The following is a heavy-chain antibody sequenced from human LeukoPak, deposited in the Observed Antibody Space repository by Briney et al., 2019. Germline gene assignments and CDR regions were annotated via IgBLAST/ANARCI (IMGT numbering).Heavy chain of an antibody. J-gene: IGHJ6*03. CDR1: GYSISSAYY. CDR3: ARLLLNVGINMDV. Sequence: PSETLSLTCIVSGYSISSAYYWGWIRQPPGKGLEWIGTIRHSGNTNYNPSLKSRLTISLDTSKNQFSLKLSSVTAADTAAYYCARLLLNVGINMDVWGKGTTVTVSS. CDR2: IRHSGNT. V-gene: IGHV4-38-2*02. D-gene: IGHD3-10*01.